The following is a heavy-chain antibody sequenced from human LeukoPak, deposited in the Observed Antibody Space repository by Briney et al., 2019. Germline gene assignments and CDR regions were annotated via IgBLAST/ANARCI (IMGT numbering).Heavy chain of an antibody. Sequence: ASVKVSCKASGYTFTSYYMHWVRQAPAQGLERMGIINPSGGSTSYAQKFQGRVTMTRDTSTSTVYMELSSLRSEDTAVYYCARDSAGSYYSPNRVRYFDYWGQGTLVTVSS. J-gene: IGHJ4*02. CDR3: ARDSAGSYYSPNRVRYFDY. V-gene: IGHV1-46*01. D-gene: IGHD3-10*01. CDR1: GYTFTSYY. CDR2: INPSGGST.